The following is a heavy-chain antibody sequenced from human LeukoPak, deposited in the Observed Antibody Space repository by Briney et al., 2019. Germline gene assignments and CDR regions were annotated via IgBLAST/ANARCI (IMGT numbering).Heavy chain of an antibody. D-gene: IGHD4-17*01. CDR2: ISSSGSTI. CDR1: GSTFSSYE. V-gene: IGHV3-48*03. Sequence: PGGSLRLSCAASGSTFSSYEMNWVRQAPGKGLEGVSYISSSGSTIYYADSVKGRFTISRDNAKNSLYLQMNSLRAEDTAVYYCAREAVTTSLFDYWGQGTLVTVSS. CDR3: AREAVTTSLFDY. J-gene: IGHJ4*02.